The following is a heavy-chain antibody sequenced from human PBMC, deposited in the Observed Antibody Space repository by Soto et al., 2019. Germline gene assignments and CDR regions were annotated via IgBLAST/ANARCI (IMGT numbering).Heavy chain of an antibody. CDR3: AKELHRDEY. CDR1: GFSLSNSA. J-gene: IGHJ4*02. V-gene: IGHV3-23*01. CDR2: LGGSGTSK. Sequence: EVQLLESGGGLVQPGGSLRLSCAASGFSLSNSAMSWVRQAPGKGLEWVSSLGGSGTSKFYADSVRGRFIISRDSSKNTLYLQLNSLRTEDTATYYCAKELHRDEYWGQGTLVTVSS. D-gene: IGHD4-4*01.